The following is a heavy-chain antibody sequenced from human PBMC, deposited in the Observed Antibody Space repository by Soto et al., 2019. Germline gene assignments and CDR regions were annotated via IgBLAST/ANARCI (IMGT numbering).Heavy chain of an antibody. D-gene: IGHD3-3*01. CDR3: ARATYYDFWSGYYEGGRYYYYGMDV. CDR2: ISSSSSYI. CDR1: GFTFSSYS. Sequence: PGGSLRLSCAASGFTFSSYSMNWVRQAPGKGLEWVSSISSSSSYIYYADSVKGRFTISRDNAKNSLYLQMNSLRAEDTAVYYCARATYYDFWSGYYEGGRYYYYGMDVWGQGTTVTVSS. V-gene: IGHV3-21*01. J-gene: IGHJ6*02.